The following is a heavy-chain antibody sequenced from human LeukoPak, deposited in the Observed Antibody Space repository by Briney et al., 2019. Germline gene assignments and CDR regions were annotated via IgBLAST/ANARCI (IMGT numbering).Heavy chain of an antibody. CDR2: IYYSGST. Sequence: PSETLSLPCTVSGGSISSYYWSWLRQPPGKALEWLGYIYYSGSTNYNPSLKSRVTISVDTSKNQFSLKLSSVTAADTAVYYWGRGYSSGWSGGDYWGQGTLVTVSS. CDR3: GRGYSSGWSGGDY. D-gene: IGHD6-19*01. CDR1: GGSISSYY. J-gene: IGHJ4*02. V-gene: IGHV4-59*01.